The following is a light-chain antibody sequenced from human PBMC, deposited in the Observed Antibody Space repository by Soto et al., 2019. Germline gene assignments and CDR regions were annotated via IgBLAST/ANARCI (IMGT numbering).Light chain of an antibody. Sequence: EIVLTQSPATVSLSPGERATLSCRASQSVSSYLAWYQQKPGQAPRLLIYGASTRATGIPARFGGSGSGTDFTLTISSLEPEDVAVYYCQQRSNWPLTFGGGTKVDIK. J-gene: IGKJ4*01. CDR1: QSVSSY. CDR3: QQRSNWPLT. CDR2: GAS. V-gene: IGKV3-11*01.